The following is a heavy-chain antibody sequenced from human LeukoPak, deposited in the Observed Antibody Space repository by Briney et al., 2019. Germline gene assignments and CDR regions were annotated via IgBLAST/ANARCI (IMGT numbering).Heavy chain of an antibody. CDR3: AKDLKWELLYYGMDV. D-gene: IGHD1-26*01. V-gene: IGHV3-21*01. CDR2: ISSSSSYI. CDR1: GFTFSSYS. J-gene: IGHJ6*02. Sequence: GGSLRLSCAASGFTFSSYSMNWVRQAPGKGLEWVSSISSSSSYIYYADSVKGRFTISRDNAKNSLYLQMNSLRAEDTAVYYCAKDLKWELLYYGMDVWGQGTTVTVSS.